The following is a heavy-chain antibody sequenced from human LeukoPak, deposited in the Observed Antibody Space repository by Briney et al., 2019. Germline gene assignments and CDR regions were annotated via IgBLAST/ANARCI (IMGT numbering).Heavy chain of an antibody. CDR2: IFSNSGDT. CDR3: ARAEGSGYYQGRDY. V-gene: IGHV1-2*02. CDR1: GYSFTGYY. J-gene: IGHJ4*02. D-gene: IGHD3-22*01. Sequence: ASVKVSCKASGYSFTGYYMHWVRQAPGQGPEWMGWIFSNSGDTHYAQKFQGRVSMTRDTSISTAYMELNRLTSDDTAIYYCARAEGSGYYQGRDYWGQGTLVTVSS.